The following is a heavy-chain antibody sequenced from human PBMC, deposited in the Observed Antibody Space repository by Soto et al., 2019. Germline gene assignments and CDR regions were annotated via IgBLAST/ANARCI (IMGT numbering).Heavy chain of an antibody. V-gene: IGHV1-3*01. CDR2: INAGNGNT. CDR3: ARIAVAGIYYYYGMDV. Sequence: CKASGYTFTSYAMHWVRQAPGQRLEWMGWINAGNGNTKYSQKFQGRVTITRDTSASTAYMELSSLRSEDTAVYYCARIAVAGIYYYYGMDVWGQGTTVTVSS. CDR1: GYTFTSYA. D-gene: IGHD6-19*01. J-gene: IGHJ6*02.